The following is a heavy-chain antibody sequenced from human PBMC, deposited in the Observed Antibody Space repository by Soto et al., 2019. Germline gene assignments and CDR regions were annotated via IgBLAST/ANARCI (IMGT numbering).Heavy chain of an antibody. J-gene: IGHJ4*02. CDR1: GGSFSGYY. V-gene: IGHV4-34*01. CDR2: INHSGST. CDR3: ARGIAARRSFDY. D-gene: IGHD6-6*01. Sequence: QVQLQQWGAGLLKPSETLSLTCAVYGGSFSGYYWSWIRQPPGKGLEWIGEINHSGSTNYNPSLKSRVTISVDTSKNQFSLKLSSVAAADTAVYYCARGIAARRSFDYWGQGTLVTVSS.